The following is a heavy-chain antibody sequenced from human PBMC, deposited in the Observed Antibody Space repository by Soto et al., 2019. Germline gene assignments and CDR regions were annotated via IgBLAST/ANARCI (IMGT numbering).Heavy chain of an antibody. CDR2: ISAYNGNT. Sequence: ASVKVSCKASGYTFTSYGISWVRQAPGQGLECMGWISAYNGNTNYAQKLQGRVTMTTDTSTSTAYMELRSLRSDDTAVYYCARVDCSGGSCYSDYWSQGTLVTVSS. CDR3: ARVDCSGGSCYSDY. CDR1: GYTFTSYG. V-gene: IGHV1-18*01. D-gene: IGHD2-15*01. J-gene: IGHJ4*02.